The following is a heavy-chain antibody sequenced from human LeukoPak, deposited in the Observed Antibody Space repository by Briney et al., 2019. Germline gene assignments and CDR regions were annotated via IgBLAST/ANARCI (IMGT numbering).Heavy chain of an antibody. J-gene: IGHJ3*02. CDR1: GFTFSSYW. CDR2: LNSDESST. D-gene: IGHD1-7*01. V-gene: IGHV3-74*01. CDR3: ATGNYHAFDI. Sequence: GSLRLSCAASGFTFSSYWMHWVRQAPGKGLMWFSCLNSDESSTTYADSVRGRLTSSRDNTKNTLYLQIYSLRDKDTAVYYCATGNYHAFDIWGQGTLVTVSS.